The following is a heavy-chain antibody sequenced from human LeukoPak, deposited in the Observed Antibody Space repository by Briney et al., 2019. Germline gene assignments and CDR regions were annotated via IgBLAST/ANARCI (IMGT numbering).Heavy chain of an antibody. CDR1: GFTFSSYA. V-gene: IGHV3-23*01. Sequence: PGGSLRLSCAASGFTFSSYAMSWVRQAPGKGLEWVSAISGSGGSTYYADSVKGRFTISRDNSKNTLYLQMNSLRAEDTAVYYCAKGKGYSGYNPVDYWGQGTLVTVSS. J-gene: IGHJ4*02. CDR2: ISGSGGST. CDR3: AKGKGYSGYNPVDY. D-gene: IGHD5-12*01.